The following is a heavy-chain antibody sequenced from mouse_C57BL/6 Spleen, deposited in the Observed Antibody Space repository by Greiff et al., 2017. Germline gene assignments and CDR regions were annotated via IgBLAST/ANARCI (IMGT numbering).Heavy chain of an antibody. J-gene: IGHJ2*01. D-gene: IGHD2-5*01. V-gene: IGHV1-47*01. CDR2: FHPYNDDT. CDR3: ARRRAYSNYGYFDY. Sequence: QVQLQQSGAELVKPGASVKMSCKASGYTFTTYPIEWMKQNHGKSLEWIGNFHPYNDDTKYNEKFKGKATLTVEKSSTTVYLELSRLTSDDSAVYDYARRRAYSNYGYFDYWGQGTTLTVSS. CDR1: GYTFTTYP.